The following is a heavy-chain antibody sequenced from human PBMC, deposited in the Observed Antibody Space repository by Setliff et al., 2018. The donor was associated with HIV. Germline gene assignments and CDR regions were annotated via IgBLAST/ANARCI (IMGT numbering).Heavy chain of an antibody. J-gene: IGHJ4*02. CDR1: GFTFNYHA. D-gene: IGHD3-22*01. Sequence: GGSLRLSCAASGFTFNYHAMTWVRQAPGKGLEWVSGISGSGDSTFYAHSVKGRFTISRDNAKNSLFLQMNSLKAEDTAVYYCARAYNVYDYRFDSSGYDYWGQGTLVTVSS. CDR3: ARAYNVYDYRFDSSGYDY. CDR2: ISGSGDST. V-gene: IGHV3-23*01.